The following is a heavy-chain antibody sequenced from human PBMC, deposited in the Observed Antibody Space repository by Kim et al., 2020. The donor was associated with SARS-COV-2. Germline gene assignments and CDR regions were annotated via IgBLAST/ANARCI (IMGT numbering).Heavy chain of an antibody. V-gene: IGHV4-34*13. CDR3: ARGRVAVAATGYYFDY. D-gene: IGHD6-19*01. J-gene: IGHJ4*02. Sequence: SLKSRVTISVDTSKNQFSLKLSSVTAADTAVYYCARGRVAVAATGYYFDYWGQGTLVTVSS.